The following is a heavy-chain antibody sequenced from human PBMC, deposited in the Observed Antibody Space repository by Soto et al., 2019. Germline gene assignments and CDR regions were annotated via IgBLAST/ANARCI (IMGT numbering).Heavy chain of an antibody. J-gene: IGHJ6*02. Sequence: GASVKVSCKASGYTFTSYYMHWVRQAPGQGLEWMGIINPSGGETIYAQKFQGRVTMTEDTSTDTAYMELSSLRSEDTAVYYCATGAAYYYDSSGRSVGMDVWGQGTTVTVSS. V-gene: IGHV1-46*01. D-gene: IGHD3-22*01. CDR1: GYTFTSYY. CDR3: ATGAAYYYDSSGRSVGMDV. CDR2: INPSGGET.